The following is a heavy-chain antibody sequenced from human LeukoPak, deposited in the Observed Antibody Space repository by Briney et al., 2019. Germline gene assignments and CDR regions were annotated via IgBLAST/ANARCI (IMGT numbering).Heavy chain of an antibody. Sequence: SETLSLTCTVSGGSISSYYWSWIRQPPGEGLEWIGYIYYSGSTTYNPSLESRVTMSVDTSNNQFSLKLSSVTAADTAVYYCARRYYNSWFFDYWGQGALVTVSS. J-gene: IGHJ4*02. CDR3: ARRYYNSWFFDY. CDR1: GGSISSYY. V-gene: IGHV4-59*08. CDR2: IYYSGST. D-gene: IGHD6-13*01.